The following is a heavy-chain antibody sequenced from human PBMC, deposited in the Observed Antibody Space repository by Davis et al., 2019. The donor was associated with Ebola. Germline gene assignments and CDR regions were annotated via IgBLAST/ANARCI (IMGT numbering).Heavy chain of an antibody. V-gene: IGHV3-23*01. CDR3: AKGTTQGY. Sequence: GESLKISCTASGFTFDDYAMTWVRQAPGKGLEWVSAISGSGGSTYYADSVKGRFTISRDNSKNTLYLQMNSLRAEDTAVYYCAKGTTQGYWGQGTLVTVSS. D-gene: IGHD1-7*01. J-gene: IGHJ4*02. CDR1: GFTFDDYA. CDR2: ISGSGGST.